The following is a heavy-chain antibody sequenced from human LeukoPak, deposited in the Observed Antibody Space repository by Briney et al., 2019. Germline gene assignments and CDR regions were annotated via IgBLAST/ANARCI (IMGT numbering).Heavy chain of an antibody. CDR1: GFTFSSYN. Sequence: GGSLRLSCAASGFTFSSYNMYWVRQAPGQGLEWVSSLSGGSDHIYYADSVKGRFTISRDNAKNSLYLQMNSLRAEDTAVYYCAREWFGELLSGYFDYWGQGTLVTVSS. CDR2: LSGGSDHI. D-gene: IGHD3-10*01. CDR3: AREWFGELLSGYFDY. V-gene: IGHV3-21*01. J-gene: IGHJ4*02.